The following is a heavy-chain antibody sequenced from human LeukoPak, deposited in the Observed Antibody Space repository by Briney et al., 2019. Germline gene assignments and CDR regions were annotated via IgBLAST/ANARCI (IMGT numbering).Heavy chain of an antibody. J-gene: IGHJ4*02. V-gene: IGHV4-59*01. CDR1: GGSISSYY. CDR3: ATVAVIRGVTYFDY. D-gene: IGHD3-10*01. CDR2: LFYSGST. Sequence: PSETLSLTCTVSGGSISSYYWSWIRQPPGKGLEWIAYLFYSGSTDYNPSLESRVTISVDTSKNQFSLKLRSVTAADPAVYYCATVAVIRGVTYFDYWGQGTLVTVSS.